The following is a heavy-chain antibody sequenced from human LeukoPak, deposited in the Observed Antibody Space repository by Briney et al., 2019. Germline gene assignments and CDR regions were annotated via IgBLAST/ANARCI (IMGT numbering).Heavy chain of an antibody. Sequence: GGSLRLSCAASGFIFDNYWLSWVRQAPGKGLEWVATIKQDESEKYYVDSVKGRFTISRDNAKNSLYLQMNSLRAEDTAVYYCARDKWGGTYYYDGSDYYFDYWGQGTLVTVSS. CDR3: ARDKWGGTYYYDGSDYYFDY. CDR2: IKQDESEK. D-gene: IGHD3-22*01. CDR1: GFIFDNYW. J-gene: IGHJ4*02. V-gene: IGHV3-7*01.